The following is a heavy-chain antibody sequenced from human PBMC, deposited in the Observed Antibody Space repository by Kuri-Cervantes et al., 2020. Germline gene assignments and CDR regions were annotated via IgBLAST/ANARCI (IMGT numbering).Heavy chain of an antibody. CDR2: ISGSGGST. D-gene: IGHD3-10*01. CDR1: GFTFSSYA. V-gene: IGHV3-23*01. J-gene: IGHJ4*02. CDR3: AKPRDYYGSGLDY. Sequence: GGSLRLSCAASGFTFSSYAMSWVRQAPGKGLEWVSAISGSGGSTYYADSVKGRFTISRDNSKNTLYLQINSLRAEDTAVYYCAKPRDYYGSGLDYWGQGTLVTVSS.